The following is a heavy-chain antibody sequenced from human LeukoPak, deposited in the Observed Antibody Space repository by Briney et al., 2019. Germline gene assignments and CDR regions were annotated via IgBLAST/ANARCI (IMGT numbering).Heavy chain of an antibody. CDR2: IYYSGST. CDR3: ARVPQYYDSSGYSDY. V-gene: IGHV4-59*01. CDR1: GGSISSYY. J-gene: IGHJ4*02. Sequence: SETLSLTCTVSGGSISSYYWSWIRQPPGKGLEWIGYIYYSGSTNYNPSLKSRVTISVDTSKNQFSLKLSSVTAADTAVYYCARVPQYYDSSGYSDYWGQGTLVTVSS. D-gene: IGHD3-22*01.